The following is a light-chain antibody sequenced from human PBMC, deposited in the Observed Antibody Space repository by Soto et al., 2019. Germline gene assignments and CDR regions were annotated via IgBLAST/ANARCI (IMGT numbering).Light chain of an antibody. Sequence: DIELTQSPSFLSRSLGESVTLTCRASQVVSSSLAWYQVKPGKAPRLLIYAASNLESGVPARFSGSGSGTDLSLTFSSLEPEDFAPYYCQHRSDSPRTFGQGTRLEIK. V-gene: IGKV1-9*01. J-gene: IGKJ5*01. CDR1: QVVSSS. CDR2: AAS. CDR3: QHRSDSPRT.